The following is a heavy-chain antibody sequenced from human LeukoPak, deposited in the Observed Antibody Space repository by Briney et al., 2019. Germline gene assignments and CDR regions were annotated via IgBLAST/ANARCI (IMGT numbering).Heavy chain of an antibody. V-gene: IGHV3-43*01. CDR3: AKERGSSGYFDY. D-gene: IGHD6-6*01. CDR1: GFTFDDYT. CDR2: MSWNGVTT. Sequence: GGSLRLSCAASGFTFDDYTMHWVRQAPGKGLEWVSLMSWNGVTTYYADSVKGRFTISRDNSKYSLYLQMNSLRTEDTALYYCAKERGSSGYFDYWGQGTLVTVSS. J-gene: IGHJ4*02.